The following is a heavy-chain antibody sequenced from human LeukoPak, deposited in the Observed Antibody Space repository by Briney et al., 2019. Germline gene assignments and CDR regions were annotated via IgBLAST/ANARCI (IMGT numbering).Heavy chain of an antibody. CDR2: IYYSGST. CDR3: ARSRYYPSGIQDGFDI. V-gene: IGHV4-39*02. D-gene: IGHD1-26*01. J-gene: IGHJ3*02. CDR1: GGSISSSSYY. Sequence: PSETLSLTCTVSGGSISSSSYYWGWIRQPPGKGLEWIGNIYYSGSTYYNPSLKSRVTISVDTSKNNFSLKLSSVTAADTAVYYCARSRYYPSGIQDGFDIWGQGTRVTVSS.